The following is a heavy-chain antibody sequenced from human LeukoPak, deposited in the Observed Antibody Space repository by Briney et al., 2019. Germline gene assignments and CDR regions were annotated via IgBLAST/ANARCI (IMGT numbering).Heavy chain of an antibody. Sequence: GGSLRLSCAASGFTFSSYSMNWVRQAPGKGVEWVSSISSSSSYIYYADSVKGRFTISRDNAKNSLYLQMNSLRAEDTAVYYCARDQGYSYGYAFDYWGQGTLVTVSS. V-gene: IGHV3-21*01. J-gene: IGHJ4*02. D-gene: IGHD5-18*01. CDR2: ISSSSSYI. CDR1: GFTFSSYS. CDR3: ARDQGYSYGYAFDY.